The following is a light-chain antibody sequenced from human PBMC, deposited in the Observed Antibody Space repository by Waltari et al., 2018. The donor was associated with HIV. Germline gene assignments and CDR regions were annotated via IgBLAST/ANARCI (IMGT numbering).Light chain of an antibody. V-gene: IGKV2-24*01. CDR3: MQGSEFPWT. CDR1: QSLVHREGDTH. Sequence: DIVMTQSPLSLPVTVGQPASISCRSGQSLVHREGDTHVSWLQQRPGQPPRLLLYKISNRFSGVPDRFRGSGAGTDFTLHISRVEPEDVGVYYCMQGSEFPWTFGQGTTLEI. J-gene: IGKJ1*01. CDR2: KIS.